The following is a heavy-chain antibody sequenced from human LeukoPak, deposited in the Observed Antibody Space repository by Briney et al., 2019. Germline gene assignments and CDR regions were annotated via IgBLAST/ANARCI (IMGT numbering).Heavy chain of an antibody. CDR3: ARSGRGHVYGFFDY. Sequence: ASVKLSCNASGYTFTGSYILWGRQSPGQGLEWMGWVNTHTGATNYAQKFQGAVTMTRDTSISTAYMELSRPRSDDTAMYYCARSGRGHVYGFFDYWGQGTLVTVSS. CDR1: GYTFTGSY. CDR2: VNTHTGAT. J-gene: IGHJ4*02. D-gene: IGHD3-10*01. V-gene: IGHV1-2*02.